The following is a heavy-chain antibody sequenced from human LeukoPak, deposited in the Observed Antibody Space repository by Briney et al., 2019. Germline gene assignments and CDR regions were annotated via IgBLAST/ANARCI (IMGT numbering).Heavy chain of an antibody. CDR3: AKGSLGSWYFFDS. CDR1: GFTFGSST. V-gene: IGHV3-23*01. D-gene: IGHD6-13*01. CDR2: FSRNGHDT. J-gene: IGHJ4*02. Sequence: GGSLRLSCAASGFTFGSSTMSWVRQAPGKGPEWVTTFSRNGHDTYYADSVKGRFTIFRDNSKNTLYLKMNRLRAEDTAVYYFAKGSLGSWYFFDSWGQGTLVTVSS.